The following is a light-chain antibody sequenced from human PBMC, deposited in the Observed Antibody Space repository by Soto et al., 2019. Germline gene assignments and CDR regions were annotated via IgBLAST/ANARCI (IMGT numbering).Light chain of an antibody. CDR1: QSVSSN. CDR3: HQYNNWPPLT. CDR2: GAS. V-gene: IGKV3-15*01. J-gene: IGKJ4*01. Sequence: EIVMTQSPATLSVSPGERATLSCRASQSVSSNLAWYQQKPGQDPRLLIYGASTRATGIPARFSGSGSATAFTLTISSLQSEDFAVYYCHQYNNWPPLTFGGGTKVEIK.